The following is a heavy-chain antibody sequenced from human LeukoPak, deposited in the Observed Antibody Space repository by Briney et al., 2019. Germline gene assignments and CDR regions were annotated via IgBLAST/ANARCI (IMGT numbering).Heavy chain of an antibody. CDR3: ARAGNTRFDY. Sequence: GGSLRLSCAASGFTFSSYGMHWVRQAPGKGLEWVAFIRYDGSNKYYADSVKGRFTISRDNSRNTLYLQMNSLRAEDTAVYYCARAGNTRFDYWGQGTLVTVSS. CDR1: GFTFSSYG. D-gene: IGHD2/OR15-2a*01. CDR2: IRYDGSNK. J-gene: IGHJ4*02. V-gene: IGHV3-30*02.